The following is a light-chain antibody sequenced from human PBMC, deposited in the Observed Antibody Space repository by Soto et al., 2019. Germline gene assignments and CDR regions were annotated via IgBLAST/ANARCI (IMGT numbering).Light chain of an antibody. CDR1: QRVSRY. V-gene: IGKV3-11*01. CDR3: QQRSNWPPFS. J-gene: IGKJ4*01. CDR2: DAS. Sequence: EIVLTQSPATLSLSPGERATLSCRASQRVSRYLAWYQQKPGQASRLLIYDASNRATGIPARFSGSGSGTDFTLTIISLEPEDFAVYYCQQRSNWPPFSFGGGTKVEIK.